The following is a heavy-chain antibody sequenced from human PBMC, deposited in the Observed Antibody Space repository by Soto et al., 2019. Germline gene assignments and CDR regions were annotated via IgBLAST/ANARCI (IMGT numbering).Heavy chain of an antibody. V-gene: IGHV4-39*01. CDR2: IYYSGST. D-gene: IGHD3-3*02. J-gene: IGHJ5*02. Sequence: SETLSLTCTVSGGSISSSSYYWGWIRQTPGKGLEWIGSIYYSGSTYYNPSLKSRVTISVDTSKNQFSLKLSSVTAADTAVYYCARHSQVTNRVAFPFDPWGQGTLVTVSS. CDR1: GGSISSSSYY. CDR3: ARHSQVTNRVAFPFDP.